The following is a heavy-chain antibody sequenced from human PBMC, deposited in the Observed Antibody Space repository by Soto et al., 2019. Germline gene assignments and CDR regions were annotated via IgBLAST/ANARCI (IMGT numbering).Heavy chain of an antibody. CDR1: GGTFSSYA. CDR2: IIPIFGTA. CDR3: ARDSFDILTGYPTPGWFDP. J-gene: IGHJ5*02. Sequence: SVKVSCKASGGTFSSYAISWVRQAPGQGLEWMGGIIPIFGTANYAQKFQGRVTITADESTSTAYMELSSLRSEDTAVYYCARDSFDILTGYPTPGWFDPWGQGTLVTVPQ. D-gene: IGHD3-9*01. V-gene: IGHV1-69*13.